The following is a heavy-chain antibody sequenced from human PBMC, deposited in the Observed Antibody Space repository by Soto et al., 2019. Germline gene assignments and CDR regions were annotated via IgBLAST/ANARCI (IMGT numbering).Heavy chain of an antibody. Sequence: GGSLRLSCAASGFTVSSNYMSWVRQAPGKGLEWVSVIYSGGSTYYADSVKGRFTISRHNSKNTLYLQMNSLRAEDTAVYYCARDLAVIRGPEVMSSHGMDVWGQGTTVTVSS. CDR1: GFTVSSNY. CDR2: IYSGGST. CDR3: ARDLAVIRGPEVMSSHGMDV. V-gene: IGHV3-53*04. D-gene: IGHD6-19*01. J-gene: IGHJ6*02.